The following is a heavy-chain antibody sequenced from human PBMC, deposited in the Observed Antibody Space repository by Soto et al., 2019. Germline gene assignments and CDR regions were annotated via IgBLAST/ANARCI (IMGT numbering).Heavy chain of an antibody. CDR2: ISYDGSNK. CDR3: AKDNWNYNGMDV. J-gene: IGHJ6*02. CDR1: GFTFSSYG. D-gene: IGHD1-20*01. Sequence: GGSLRLSCAASGFTFSSYGMHWVRQAPGKGLEWVAVISYDGSNKYYADSVKGRFTISRDNSKNTLYLQMNSLRAEDTAVYYCAKDNWNYNGMDVWGQGTTVTVSS. V-gene: IGHV3-30*18.